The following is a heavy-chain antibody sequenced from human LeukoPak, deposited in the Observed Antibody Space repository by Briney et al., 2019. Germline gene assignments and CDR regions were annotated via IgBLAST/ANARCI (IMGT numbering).Heavy chain of an antibody. Sequence: SETLSLTCTVSGGSISSYYWCWIRQPAGKGLEWIGRIYTSGSTNYNPSLKSRVTMSVDTSKNQFSLRLSSVTAAGTAVYYCARSPTPGGSYLLGSYYYMDVWGKGTTVTVSS. V-gene: IGHV4-4*07. CDR3: ARSPTPGGSYLLGSYYYMDV. CDR1: GGSISSYY. CDR2: IYTSGST. J-gene: IGHJ6*03. D-gene: IGHD1-26*01.